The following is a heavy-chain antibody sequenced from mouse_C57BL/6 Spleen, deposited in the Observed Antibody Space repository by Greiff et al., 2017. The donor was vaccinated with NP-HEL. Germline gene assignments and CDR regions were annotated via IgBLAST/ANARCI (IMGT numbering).Heavy chain of an antibody. Sequence: QVQLQQSGAELVMPGASVKLSCKASGYTFTSYWMHWVKQRPGQGLEWIGEIDPSDSYTNYNQKFKGKSTLTVDKSSSTAYMQLSSLTSEDSAVYYCARGGEYYGSSYAWFAYWGQGTLVTVSA. V-gene: IGHV1-69*01. CDR3: ARGGEYYGSSYAWFAY. CDR1: GYTFTSYW. D-gene: IGHD1-1*01. J-gene: IGHJ3*01. CDR2: IDPSDSYT.